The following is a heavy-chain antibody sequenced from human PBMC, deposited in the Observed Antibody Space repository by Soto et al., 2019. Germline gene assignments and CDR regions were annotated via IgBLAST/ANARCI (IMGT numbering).Heavy chain of an antibody. Sequence: GGSLRLSCAASGFTLSTYSMTWVRQAPGKGLEWVSSIVASNSRTDYADSVKGRFTISRDNSQNMLFLQMNSLRAEDTAVYYCAKDRQPDGIWSIDYWGQGTLVTVSS. CDR3: AKDRQPDGIWSIDY. J-gene: IGHJ4*02. D-gene: IGHD3-3*01. V-gene: IGHV3-23*01. CDR1: GFTLSTYS. CDR2: IVASNSRT.